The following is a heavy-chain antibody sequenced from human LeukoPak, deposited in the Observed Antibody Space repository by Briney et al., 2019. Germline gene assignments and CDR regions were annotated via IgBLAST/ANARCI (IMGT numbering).Heavy chain of an antibody. D-gene: IGHD1-26*01. J-gene: IGHJ5*02. Sequence: GGSLRLSCAASGFTLSDSAIHWVRQASGNGLEWVGVIDRPAKSYATAYGASVGGRFTISRDDSKNTAYLQMDSLKTEDTALYYCARDRGTYNWLDPWGQGTLVTVSS. CDR1: GFTLSDSA. CDR3: ARDRGTYNWLDP. V-gene: IGHV3-73*01. CDR2: IDRPAKSYAT.